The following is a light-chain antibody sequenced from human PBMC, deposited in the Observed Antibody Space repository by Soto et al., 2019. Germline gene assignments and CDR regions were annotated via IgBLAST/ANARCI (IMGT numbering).Light chain of an antibody. J-gene: IGKJ4*01. Sequence: EIVMTQSPATLSVPPGERVTLSCRASQSVSSSLAWYQQKPGQSPRLLIYGASTRATGIPARFSGSGSGTDFTLTISRLQSEDFAVYYCQQYTNWLTFGGGTKVEIK. CDR1: QSVSSS. CDR3: QQYTNWLT. CDR2: GAS. V-gene: IGKV3-15*01.